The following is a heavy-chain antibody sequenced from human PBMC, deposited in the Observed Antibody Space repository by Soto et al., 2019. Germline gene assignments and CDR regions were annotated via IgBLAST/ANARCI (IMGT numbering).Heavy chain of an antibody. CDR1: ELTFRGYS. V-gene: IGHV3-23*01. J-gene: IGHJ4*02. CDR2: ISGTGDTT. Sequence: GAKILSCAASELTFRGYSMSWVRQAPGKGLEWVSTISGTGDTTYYADSVKGRFTISRDNSKNTLYLQMNSLRAEDTAIYYCVMGYYFDYWGQGTLVTVPS. D-gene: IGHD2-8*01. CDR3: VMGYYFDY.